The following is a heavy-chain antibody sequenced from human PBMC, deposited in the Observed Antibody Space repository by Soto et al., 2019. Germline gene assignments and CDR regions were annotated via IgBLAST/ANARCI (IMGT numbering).Heavy chain of an antibody. CDR2: IYYSGST. CDR3: ARSDSTYPRYYYYMDV. J-gene: IGHJ6*03. V-gene: IGHV4-31*03. Sequence: SSETLSLTCTVSGGSISSGGYYWSWIRQQPGKSLEWIGYIYYSGSTYYNPSLKSRVTISVDTSKNQFSLKLSSVTAADTAVYYCARSDSTYPRYYYYMDVWGKGTTVTVSS. CDR1: GGSISSGGYY.